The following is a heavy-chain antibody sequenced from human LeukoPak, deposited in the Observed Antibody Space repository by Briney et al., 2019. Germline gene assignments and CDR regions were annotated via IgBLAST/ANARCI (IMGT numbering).Heavy chain of an antibody. Sequence: SETLSLTCAVSGDSVSSGGYYWTWIRQHPGKGLEWIGYISNSGTTSYSPSLKSRVSISADTSNNQFSLRLSSVTAADTAVYYCARDVVVTSSPDAFDIWGQGTMVTVSS. J-gene: IGHJ3*02. CDR2: ISNSGTT. V-gene: IGHV4-31*11. CDR3: ARDVVVTSSPDAFDI. D-gene: IGHD2-21*02. CDR1: GDSVSSGGYY.